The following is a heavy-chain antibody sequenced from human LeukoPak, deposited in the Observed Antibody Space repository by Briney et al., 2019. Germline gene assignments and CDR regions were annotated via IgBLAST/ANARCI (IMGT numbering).Heavy chain of an antibody. CDR1: GGSINSYY. V-gene: IGHV4-4*07. D-gene: IGHD3-10*01. Sequence: SETLSLTCTVSGGSINSYYWGWVRQPAGKGLEWIGWIYTTGTTNYSPSLKSRLTMSLDTSKNQFSLKFCGRQGHTASYYFVDYWSQGTLVTVSS. CDR2: IYTTGTT. CDR3: DY. J-gene: IGHJ4*02.